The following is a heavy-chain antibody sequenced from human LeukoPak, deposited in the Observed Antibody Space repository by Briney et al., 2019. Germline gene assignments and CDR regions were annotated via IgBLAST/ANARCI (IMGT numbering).Heavy chain of an antibody. CDR2: IYHSGST. CDR1: GYSISSGYY. J-gene: IGHJ4*02. Sequence: SETLSLTCAVSGYSISSGYYWGWIRQPPGKGLEWIGSIYHSGSTYYDPSLKSRVTISVDTSKNQFSLKLSSVTAADTAVYYCARDLRSGNYYSDYWGQGTLVTVSS. V-gene: IGHV4-38-2*02. D-gene: IGHD3-10*02. CDR3: ARDLRSGNYYSDY.